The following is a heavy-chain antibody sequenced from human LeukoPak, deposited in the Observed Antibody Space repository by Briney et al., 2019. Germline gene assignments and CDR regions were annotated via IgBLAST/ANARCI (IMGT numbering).Heavy chain of an antibody. J-gene: IGHJ4*02. Sequence: PGGSLRLSCAASGFTFSSYWVSWVRQAPGKGLEWVANIKQDGSEKHYVDSVKGRFTISRDNAKNSLYLQMNSLRAEDTAVYYCARDHRVAGATGSSDYWGQGTLVTVSS. CDR2: IKQDGSEK. D-gene: IGHD1-26*01. CDR3: ARDHRVAGATGSSDY. CDR1: GFTFSSYW. V-gene: IGHV3-7*01.